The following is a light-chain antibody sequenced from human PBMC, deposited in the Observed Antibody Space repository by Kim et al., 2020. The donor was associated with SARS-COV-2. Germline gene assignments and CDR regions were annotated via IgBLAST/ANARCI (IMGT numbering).Light chain of an antibody. J-gene: IGLJ2*01. V-gene: IGLV3-19*01. CDR2: GKN. Sequence: VALGQTVRITGQGDSLRSYYASWYQQKPGQAPVLVIYGKNNRPSGIPDRFSGSSSGNTASLTITGAQAEDEADYYCNSRDSSGPVVFGGGTQMTVL. CDR3: NSRDSSGPVV. CDR1: SLRSYY.